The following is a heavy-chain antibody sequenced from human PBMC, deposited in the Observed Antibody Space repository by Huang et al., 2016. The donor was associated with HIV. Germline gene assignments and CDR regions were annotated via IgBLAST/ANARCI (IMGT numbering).Heavy chain of an antibody. V-gene: IGHV4-34*01. J-gene: IGHJ2*01. CDR3: ARATWEGYFDF. Sequence: QVELQQWGAGLLKPSETLSLTCAVYGGSFSGYYWTWIRQPPGTGLGWIGEINHRGRTNNNPSLKIRVTISVDTSKNQFSLKLNAVTAADTAVYYCARATWEGYFDFWGRGTLVTVSS. CDR2: INHRGRT. D-gene: IGHD1-26*01. CDR1: GGSFSGYY.